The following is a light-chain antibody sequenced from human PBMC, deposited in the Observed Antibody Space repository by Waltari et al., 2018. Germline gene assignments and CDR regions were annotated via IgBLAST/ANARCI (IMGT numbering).Light chain of an antibody. V-gene: IGKV3-15*01. Sequence: EVVMTQSPATLSVSPGESVTLSCRASQSVNDNLAWYQQKVGQAPRLLIYGVSSRATGIPARFSGTGSGTDFTLTIGRLEPEDYAVYYCQQYENSPLTFGGGTQVETK. J-gene: IGKJ4*01. CDR2: GVS. CDR3: QQYENSPLT. CDR1: QSVNDN.